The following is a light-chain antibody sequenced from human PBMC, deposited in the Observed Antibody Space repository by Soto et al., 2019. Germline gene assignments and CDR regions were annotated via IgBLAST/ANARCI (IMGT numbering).Light chain of an antibody. CDR3: QQYYSTPWT. V-gene: IGKV4-1*01. Sequence: DIVMTQSPDSLAVSLGERATINCKSSQSVLYSSNNKNYLAWYQQKPGQPPKLLIYCASNRESGVPDRFSGSGSGTDFTLTISSLQAEDVAVYYCQQYYSTPWTFGQGTKVEIK. CDR1: QSVLYSSNNKNY. J-gene: IGKJ1*01. CDR2: CAS.